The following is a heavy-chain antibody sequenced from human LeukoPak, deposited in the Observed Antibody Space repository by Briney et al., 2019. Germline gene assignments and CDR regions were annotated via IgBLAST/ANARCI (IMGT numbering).Heavy chain of an antibody. CDR1: GFTFNNYW. Sequence: GGSLRLSCAASGFTFNNYWMTWVRQAPGMGLEWVANIKQDGSEKYYVDSVKGRFTISRDIAKNSLYLQMNSLRAGDTAVYYCARDRPQQWLVRGQRGYYYYMDVWGKGTTVTISS. V-gene: IGHV3-7*01. D-gene: IGHD6-19*01. J-gene: IGHJ6*03. CDR3: ARDRPQQWLVRGQRGYYYYMDV. CDR2: IKQDGSEK.